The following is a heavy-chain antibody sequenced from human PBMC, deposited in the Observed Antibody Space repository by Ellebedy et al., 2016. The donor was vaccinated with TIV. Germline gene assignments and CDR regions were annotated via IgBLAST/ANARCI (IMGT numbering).Heavy chain of an antibody. D-gene: IGHD6-19*01. Sequence: ASVKVSCKASGYTFTVYYMHWVRQAPGQGLEWMGWINPYSGGTNYAQKFQGRVTMTRDTSISTAYMELSRLRSDDTAVYYCAREWQWPAHFDYWGQGTLVTVSS. CDR2: INPYSGGT. V-gene: IGHV1-2*02. CDR1: GYTFTVYY. CDR3: AREWQWPAHFDY. J-gene: IGHJ4*02.